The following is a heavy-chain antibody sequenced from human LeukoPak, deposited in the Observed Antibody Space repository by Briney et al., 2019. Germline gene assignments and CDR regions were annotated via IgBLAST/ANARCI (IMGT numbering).Heavy chain of an antibody. D-gene: IGHD5/OR15-5a*01. CDR1: GDSISNHIYY. Sequence: SETLSLTCAVSGDSISNHIYYWDWLRQTPGQGLEWIGTVYYTGNAYYNPSLKRRVTISVDTSDNRFSLHLSSVNAADTAIYYCARLRALSGHRGAFDIWGQGTLVTVSS. CDR3: ARLRALSGHRGAFDI. J-gene: IGHJ3*02. V-gene: IGHV4-39*01. CDR2: VYYTGNA.